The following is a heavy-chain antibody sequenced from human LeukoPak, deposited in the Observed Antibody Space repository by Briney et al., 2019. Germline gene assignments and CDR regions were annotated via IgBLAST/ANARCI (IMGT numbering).Heavy chain of an antibody. CDR2: ISSSSSYI. CDR3: ARDRGEPHLSIAFDI. D-gene: IGHD3-16*01. Sequence: GGSLRLSCAASGFTFSSYRMNWVRQAPGKGLEWVSYISSSSSYIYYADSVKGRFTISRDNAKNSLYLQMNSLRAEDTAVYYCARDRGEPHLSIAFDIWGQGTMVTVSS. CDR1: GFTFSSYR. V-gene: IGHV3-21*01. J-gene: IGHJ3*02.